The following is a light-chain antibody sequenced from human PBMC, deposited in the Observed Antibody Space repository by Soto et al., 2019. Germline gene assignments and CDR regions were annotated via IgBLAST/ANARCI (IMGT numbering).Light chain of an antibody. CDR3: SSFSSSTTLYV. CDR1: SSDVGGYKY. J-gene: IGLJ1*01. V-gene: IGLV2-14*01. CDR2: EVS. Sequence: QSALTQPASVSGSPGQSITISCTGTSSDVGGYKYVSWYQHHADKAPKLMIYEVSNRPSGVSNRFSGSKSGNTASLTIYGLQAEDEADYYCSSFSSSTTLYVFGTGTKGTVL.